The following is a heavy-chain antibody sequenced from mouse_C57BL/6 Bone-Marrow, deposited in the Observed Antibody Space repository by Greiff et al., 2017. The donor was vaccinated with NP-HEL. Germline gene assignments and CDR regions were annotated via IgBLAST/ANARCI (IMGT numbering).Heavy chain of an antibody. CDR2: IYPRSGNT. Sequence: QVQLQQSGAELARPGASVKLSCKASGYTFTSYGISWVKQRTGQGLEWIGEIYPRSGNTYYNEKFKGKATLTADKSSSTAYMELRSLTSEDSAVYFCASLQFITTVVALDYWGQGTTLTVSS. J-gene: IGHJ2*01. D-gene: IGHD1-1*01. V-gene: IGHV1-81*01. CDR1: GYTFTSYG. CDR3: ASLQFITTVVALDY.